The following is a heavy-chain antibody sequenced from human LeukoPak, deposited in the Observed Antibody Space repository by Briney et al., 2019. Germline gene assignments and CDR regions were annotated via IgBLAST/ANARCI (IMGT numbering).Heavy chain of an antibody. J-gene: IGHJ6*03. CDR2: ISAYNGNT. D-gene: IGHD4-11*01. Sequence: EASVKVSCKASGYTFTSYGISWVRQAPGQGLEWMGWISAYNGNTNYAQKLQGRVTMTRDTSTSTVYMELSSLRSEDTAVYYCARDFGPTVTTYYYYYMDVWGKGTTVTVSS. V-gene: IGHV1-18*01. CDR3: ARDFGPTVTTYYYYYMDV. CDR1: GYTFTSYG.